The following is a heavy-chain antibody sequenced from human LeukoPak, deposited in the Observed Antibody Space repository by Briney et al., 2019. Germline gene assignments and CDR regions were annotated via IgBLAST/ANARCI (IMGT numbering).Heavy chain of an antibody. Sequence: SQTLSLTCAISGDSVSNNNAAWNWIRQSPSRGLEWLGRTYYRSRGYYDYAASVKSRITIDPDTSKNQSSLQLNPVPPEDPAVYSRAKGQRGTTVSLFDSWGQGPLSPSPQ. J-gene: IGHJ4*02. CDR1: GDSVSNNNAA. CDR2: TYYRSRGYY. D-gene: IGHD4-11*01. CDR3: AKGQRGTTVSLFDS. V-gene: IGHV6-1*01.